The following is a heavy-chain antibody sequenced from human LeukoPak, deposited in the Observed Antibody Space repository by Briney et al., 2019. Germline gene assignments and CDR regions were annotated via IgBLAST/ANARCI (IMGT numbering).Heavy chain of an antibody. J-gene: IGHJ4*02. CDR2: ISSSSSYI. V-gene: IGHV3-21*01. D-gene: IGHD3-16*02. CDR1: GFTFSSYS. Sequence: GGSLRLSCAASGFTFSSYSMNWVRQAPGKGLEWVSSISSSSSYIYYADSVKGRFTISRDNAKNSLYLQMNSLRAEDTAVYYCARDYDYVWGSYRYPHNFDYWGQGTLFTVSS. CDR3: ARDYDYVWGSYRYPHNFDY.